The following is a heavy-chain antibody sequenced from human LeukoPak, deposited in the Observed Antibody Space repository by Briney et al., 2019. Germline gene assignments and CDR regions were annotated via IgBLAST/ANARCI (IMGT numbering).Heavy chain of an antibody. J-gene: IGHJ4*02. V-gene: IGHV3-23*01. Sequence: GGSLRLSCAASGFTFSNNGMTWVRQAPGKGMEWVTGISDGGDTTYDAGSVKGRFTVSRDNSKNILYLQMNSLRAEDTAMYYCAKTQGFFDYWGQGSLVTVSS. CDR2: ISDGGDTT. CDR3: AKTQGFFDY. CDR1: GFTFSNNG.